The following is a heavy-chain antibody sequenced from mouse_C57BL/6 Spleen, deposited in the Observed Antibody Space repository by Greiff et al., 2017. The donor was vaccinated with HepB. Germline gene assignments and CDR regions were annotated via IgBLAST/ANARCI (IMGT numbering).Heavy chain of an antibody. J-gene: IGHJ2*01. CDR2: IYPGSGNT. D-gene: IGHD2-12*01. V-gene: IGHV1-76*01. Sequence: QVHVKQSGAELVRPGASVKLSCKASGYTFTDYYINWVKQRPGQGLEWIARIYPGSGNTYYNEKFKGKATLTAEKSSSTAYMQLSSLTSEDSAVYFCAREGKKFTTLFDYWGQGTTLTVSS. CDR3: AREGKKFTTLFDY. CDR1: GYTFTDYY.